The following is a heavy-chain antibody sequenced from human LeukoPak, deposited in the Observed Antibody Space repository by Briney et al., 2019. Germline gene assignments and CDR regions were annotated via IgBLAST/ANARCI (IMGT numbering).Heavy chain of an antibody. Sequence: GVSLRLSCAASGFTFSSYWMNWARQAPGKGLEWVASINHNGNVNYYVDTVKGRFTISRDNAKNSLYLQMSNLRAEDTAVYFCARGGGLDVWGQGATVTVSS. J-gene: IGHJ6*02. CDR1: GFTFSSYW. CDR2: INHNGNVN. CDR3: ARGGGLDV. V-gene: IGHV3-7*03. D-gene: IGHD3-16*01.